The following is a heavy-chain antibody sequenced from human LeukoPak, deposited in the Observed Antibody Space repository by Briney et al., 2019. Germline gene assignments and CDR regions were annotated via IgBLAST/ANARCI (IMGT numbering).Heavy chain of an antibody. CDR1: GYSFTAAYN. V-gene: IGHV1-2*02. D-gene: IGHD3-16*01. J-gene: IGHJ4*02. Sequence: ASLKVSCKASGYSFTAAYNIHWLRPAPGQGAEFMGWINPSSGDTRYAQKFQGRVTVTRDTIISTAYMELSSLTSDDTAVYYCARDPRGTYVYWGQGSLVTVSS. CDR2: INPSSGDT. CDR3: ARDPRGTYVY.